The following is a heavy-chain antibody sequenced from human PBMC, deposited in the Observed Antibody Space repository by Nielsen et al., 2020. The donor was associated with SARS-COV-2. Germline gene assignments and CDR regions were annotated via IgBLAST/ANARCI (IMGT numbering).Heavy chain of an antibody. CDR2: INPNSGGT. CDR3: ARDSYSSSSA. J-gene: IGHJ5*02. Sequence: ASVKVSCKASGYTFTSNDITWVRQAPGQGLEWMGRINPNSGGTNYAQKFQGRVTMTRDTSISTAYMELSRLRSDDTAVYYCARDSYSSSSAWGQGTLVTVSS. V-gene: IGHV1-2*06. D-gene: IGHD6-6*01. CDR1: GYTFTSND.